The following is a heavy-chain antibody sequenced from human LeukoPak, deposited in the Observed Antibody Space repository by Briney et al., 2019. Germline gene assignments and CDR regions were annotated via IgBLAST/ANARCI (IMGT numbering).Heavy chain of an antibody. CDR1: GFTFSSYA. D-gene: IGHD3-22*01. CDR3: ARAPRDYYAYYYYIGV. V-gene: IGHV3-23*01. Sequence: GGSLRLSCAASGFTFSSYAMSWVRQAPGKGLEWVPAISGSGGSTYYADSVKGRFTISRDNSKNTLYLQMNTLRAEDTAVYYCARAPRDYYAYYYYIGVWGKETTVTVSS. CDR2: ISGSGGST. J-gene: IGHJ6*03.